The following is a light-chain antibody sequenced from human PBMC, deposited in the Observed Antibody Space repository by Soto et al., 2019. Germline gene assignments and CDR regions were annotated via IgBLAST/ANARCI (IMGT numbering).Light chain of an antibody. CDR1: QSVSSN. V-gene: IGKV3-15*01. J-gene: IGKJ2*01. Sequence: EIVMTQSPATLSVPPAERATLSCRSSQSVSSNLAWYQQKPGQAPRLLIYGASTRATGIPARFSGSGSGTEFTLTISSLQSEDFAVYCCQQYNNWPPYTFGQGTKLEIK. CDR3: QQYNNWPPYT. CDR2: GAS.